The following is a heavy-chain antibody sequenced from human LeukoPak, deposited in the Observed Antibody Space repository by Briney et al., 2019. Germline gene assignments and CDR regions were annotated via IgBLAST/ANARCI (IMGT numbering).Heavy chain of an antibody. CDR1: GYTFTGYY. D-gene: IGHD6-19*01. CDR2: MNPNSGNT. CDR3: AREMVSGWFDAFDI. J-gene: IGHJ3*02. V-gene: IGHV1-8*03. Sequence: ASVKVSCKASGYTFTGYYMHWVRQATGQGLEWMGWMNPNSGNTGYAQKFQGRVTITRNTSISTAYMELSSLRSEDTAVYYCAREMVSGWFDAFDIWGQGTMVTVSS.